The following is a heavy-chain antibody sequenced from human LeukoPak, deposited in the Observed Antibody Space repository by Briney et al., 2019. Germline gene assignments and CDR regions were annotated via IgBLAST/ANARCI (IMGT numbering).Heavy chain of an antibody. V-gene: IGHV3-23*01. CDR3: ARDPSLVTTAGKYYFDY. Sequence: GGSLRLSCAASGFTFSSYAMSWVRQSPGKGLEWVSSLSGDGGTTDYADSVKGRFTISRDNSKNTLYLQMNSLRGEDTAVYYCARDPSLVTTAGKYYFDYWGQGTQVTVSS. CDR1: GFTFSSYA. CDR2: LSGDGGTT. D-gene: IGHD2-21*02. J-gene: IGHJ4*02.